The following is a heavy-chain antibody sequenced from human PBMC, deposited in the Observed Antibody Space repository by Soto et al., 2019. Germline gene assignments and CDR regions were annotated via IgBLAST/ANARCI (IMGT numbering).Heavy chain of an antibody. CDR2: IWYDGSNK. Sequence: TVGSLRLSCAASGFTFSSYGMHWVRQAPGKGLEWVAVIWYDGSNKYYADSVKGRFTISRDNSKNTLYLQMNSLRAEDTAVYYCARVGYYYDSSGYRNPGGFDYWGQGTLVTVSS. D-gene: IGHD3-22*01. V-gene: IGHV3-33*01. CDR3: ARVGYYYDSSGYRNPGGFDY. J-gene: IGHJ4*02. CDR1: GFTFSSYG.